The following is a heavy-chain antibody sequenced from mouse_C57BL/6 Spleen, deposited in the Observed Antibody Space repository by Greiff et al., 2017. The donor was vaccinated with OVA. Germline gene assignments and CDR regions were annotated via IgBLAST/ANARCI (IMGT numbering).Heavy chain of an antibody. Sequence: VQLQQSGAELVRPGASVKLSCTASGFNIKDDYMHWVKQRPEQGLEWIGWIDPENGDTEYASKFQGKATITADTSSNTAYLQLSSLTSEDTAVYYCNCRSSYWYFDVWGTGTTVTVSS. V-gene: IGHV14-4*01. D-gene: IGHD6-1*01. J-gene: IGHJ1*03. CDR2: IDPENGDT. CDR3: NCRSSYWYFDV. CDR1: GFNIKDDY.